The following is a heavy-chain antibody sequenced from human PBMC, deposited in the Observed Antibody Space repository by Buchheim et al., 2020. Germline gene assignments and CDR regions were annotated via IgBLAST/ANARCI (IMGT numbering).Heavy chain of an antibody. V-gene: IGHV1-2*04. CDR2: INPNSGDT. Sequence: QVQLVQSGAEVKKPGASVKVSCKASGYTFTGYYMHWVRQAPGQGLEWMGWINPNSGDTNYAQKFQGWVTMTRDTSISTAYMELSRLRSDDTAVYYCAREGRLRRPAAIANWFDPWGQGTL. CDR1: GYTFTGYY. D-gene: IGHD2-2*01. J-gene: IGHJ5*02. CDR3: AREGRLRRPAAIANWFDP.